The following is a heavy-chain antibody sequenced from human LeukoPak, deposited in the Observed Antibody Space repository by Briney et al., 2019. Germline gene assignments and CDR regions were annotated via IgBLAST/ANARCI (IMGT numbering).Heavy chain of an antibody. J-gene: IGHJ3*02. V-gene: IGHV1-24*01. CDR3: ATALSEGQQLVGSAFDI. Sequence: ASVKVSRKVSGYTLTELSMHWVRQAPGKGLEWMGGFDPEDGETIYAQKFQGRVTMTEDTSTDTAYMELSSLRSEDTAVYYCATALSEGQQLVGSAFDIWGQGTMVTVSS. CDR2: FDPEDGET. D-gene: IGHD6-13*01. CDR1: GYTLTELS.